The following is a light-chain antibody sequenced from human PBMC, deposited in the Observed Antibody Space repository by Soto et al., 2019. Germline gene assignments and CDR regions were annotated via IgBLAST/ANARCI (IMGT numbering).Light chain of an antibody. J-gene: IGLJ2*01. CDR3: TSYPGRNIPVM. CDR2: EVT. CDR1: SSGVGGYNF. V-gene: IGLV2-8*01. Sequence: QSVLTQPPSASGSPGQSVTISCTGTSSGVGGYNFVSWYQQHPGKDPKLMIYEVTKRPSGVPDRFSGSKSGNTASLTVSGLQGEDEDAYYCTSYPGRNIPVMLGGGTTLTVL.